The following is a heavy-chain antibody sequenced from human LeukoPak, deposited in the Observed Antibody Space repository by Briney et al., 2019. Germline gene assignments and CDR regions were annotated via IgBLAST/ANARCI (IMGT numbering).Heavy chain of an antibody. CDR1: VYTFTHYY. V-gene: IGHV1-2*02. D-gene: IGHD3-22*01. Sequence: ASVNVSCKASVYTFTHYYMHWVRQAPGQGLEWMGWINANSGDTKYAQKFQGRVTMTRDTSISTAYMELSRLRSDDTAMYYCAREISGYSDYWGQGTLVTVSS. J-gene: IGHJ4*02. CDR3: AREISGYSDY. CDR2: INANSGDT.